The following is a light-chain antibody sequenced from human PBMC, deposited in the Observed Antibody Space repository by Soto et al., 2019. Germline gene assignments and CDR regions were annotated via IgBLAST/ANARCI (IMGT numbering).Light chain of an antibody. J-gene: IGLJ3*02. CDR2: RNN. Sequence: QSVLTQPPSASGTPGQRVTSSCSGSSSNIGSNYVYWYQQLPGTAPKLLIYRNNQRPSGVPDRFSGSKSGTSASLAISGLRSDDEADYYCTSWDDRLSAWVFGGGTKLTVL. CDR1: SSNIGSNY. V-gene: IGLV1-47*01. CDR3: TSWDDRLSAWV.